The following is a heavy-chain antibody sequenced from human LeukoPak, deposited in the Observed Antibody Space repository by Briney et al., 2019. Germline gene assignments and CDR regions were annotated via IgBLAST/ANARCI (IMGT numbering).Heavy chain of an antibody. CDR3: AKAPPYSSGWLNCFDP. J-gene: IGHJ5*02. CDR2: ISGSGGYT. CDR1: GFTFSSYA. Sequence: TGGSLRLSCAASGFTFSSYAMSWVRQAPGKGLEWVSGISGSGGYTYYADSVKGRFTISRDNAKNTLYLQMNSLRAEDTAVYYCAKAPPYSSGWLNCFDPWGQGTLVTVSS. V-gene: IGHV3-23*01. D-gene: IGHD6-19*01.